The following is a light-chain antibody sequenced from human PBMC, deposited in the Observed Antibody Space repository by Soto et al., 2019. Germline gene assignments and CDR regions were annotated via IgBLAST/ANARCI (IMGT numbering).Light chain of an antibody. V-gene: IGLV2-11*01. CDR3: CSYAGSYTWM. CDR2: DVS. J-gene: IGLJ3*02. CDR1: SSDVGGYNH. Sequence: QAVVTQPRSVSGSPGQSVTISCTGTSSDVGGYNHVSWYQQHPGKAPKLMIYDVSKRPSGVPDRFSGSKSGSTASLTISGLQAEDEADYYCCSYAGSYTWMFGGGTKLTVL.